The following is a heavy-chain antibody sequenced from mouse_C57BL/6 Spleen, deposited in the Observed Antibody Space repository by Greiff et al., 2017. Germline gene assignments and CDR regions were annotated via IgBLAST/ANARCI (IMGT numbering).Heavy chain of an antibody. D-gene: IGHD3-2*02. CDR2: IRLKSDNYAT. CDR3: TCYSSGRSVYFDY. CDR1: GFTFSNYW. Sequence: EVKLVESGGGLVQPGGSMKLSCVASGFTFSNYWMNWVRQSPEKGLEWVAQIRLKSDNYATHYAVSVKGRFTISRDDSKSSVYLQMNNLRAEDTGIYYCTCYSSGRSVYFDYWGQGTTLTVSS. J-gene: IGHJ2*01. V-gene: IGHV6-3*01.